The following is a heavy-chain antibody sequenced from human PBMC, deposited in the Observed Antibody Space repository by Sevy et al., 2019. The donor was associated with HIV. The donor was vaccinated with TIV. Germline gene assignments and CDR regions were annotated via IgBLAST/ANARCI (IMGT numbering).Heavy chain of an antibody. CDR2: IYYDGHT. V-gene: IGHV4-39*02. Sequence: SETLSLTCRVSGGTIVSSGHYWGWIRQTPGKGLEWIGSIYYDGHTYYDPSLNSRLTISIDTSKNQFSLNLSSVTAADTAIYFCAREACGYDYDYGMDVWGQGTTVTVSS. CDR1: GGTIVSSGHY. D-gene: IGHD5-12*01. CDR3: AREACGYDYDYGMDV. J-gene: IGHJ6*02.